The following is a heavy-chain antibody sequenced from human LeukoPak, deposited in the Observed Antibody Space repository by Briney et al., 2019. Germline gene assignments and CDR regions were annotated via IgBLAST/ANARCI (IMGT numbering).Heavy chain of an antibody. J-gene: IGHJ4*02. CDR2: IIPILGIA. CDR3: ASREMATNPAIDY. CDR1: GYTFTSYY. V-gene: IGHV1-69*02. Sequence: GASVKVSCKASGYTFTSYYMHWVRQAPGQGLEWMGRIIPILGIANYAQKFQGRVTITADKSTSTAYMELSSLRSEDTAVYYCASREMATNPAIDYWGQGTLVTVSS. D-gene: IGHD5-24*01.